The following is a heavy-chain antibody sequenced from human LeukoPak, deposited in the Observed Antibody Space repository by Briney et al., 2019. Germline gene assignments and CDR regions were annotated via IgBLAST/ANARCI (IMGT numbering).Heavy chain of an antibody. CDR2: IYPGDSDT. CDR3: ASQRAYCGGDCPTPYFDY. J-gene: IGHJ4*02. V-gene: IGHV5-51*01. Sequence: GESLKISCKGSGYSFTSYWIGWVRQMPGKGLEGMGIIYPGDSDTRYSPSFQGQVTISADKSISTAYLQWSSLKASDTAMYYCASQRAYCGGDCPTPYFDYWGQGTLVTVSS. CDR1: GYSFTSYW. D-gene: IGHD2-21*02.